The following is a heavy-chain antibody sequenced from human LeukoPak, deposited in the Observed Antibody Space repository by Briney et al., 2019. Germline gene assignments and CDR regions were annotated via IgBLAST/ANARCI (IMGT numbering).Heavy chain of an antibody. Sequence: SETLSLTCTVSGASISSYYWSWVRQPPGKGLEWIWYLSYTGSTYNPALKSRVTISVDTSKNQFSLKLSSVTAADTAVYYCARDVSAFDIWGQGTMVTVSS. CDR2: LSYTGST. D-gene: IGHD2/OR15-2a*01. CDR1: GASISSYY. V-gene: IGHV4-59*01. J-gene: IGHJ3*02. CDR3: ARDVSAFDI.